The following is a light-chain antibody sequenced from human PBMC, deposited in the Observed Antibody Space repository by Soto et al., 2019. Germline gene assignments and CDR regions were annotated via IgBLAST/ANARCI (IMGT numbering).Light chain of an antibody. Sequence: VVLTQSPATLSSPPGEPATLSCRASRDVYINALAWYQQKPGRTHTLLIYGASTRATGIPGRFSATRSGTDSSLTISTVEPDDFALYYVQQYGASPSTFSPGTRVEI. J-gene: IGKJ3*01. CDR2: GAS. CDR3: QQYGASPST. CDR1: RDVYINA. V-gene: IGKV3-20*01.